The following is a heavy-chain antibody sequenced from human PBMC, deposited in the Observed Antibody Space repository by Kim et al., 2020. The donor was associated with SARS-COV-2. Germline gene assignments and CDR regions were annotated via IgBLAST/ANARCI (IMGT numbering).Heavy chain of an antibody. D-gene: IGHD1-26*01. CDR3: ATGWEMATTRPLGAFDI. CDR2: ISPGDSDT. CDR1: GYSFTSYW. J-gene: IGHJ3*02. Sequence: GESLKISCKGSGYSFTSYWIGWVRQMPGKGLEWMGIISPGDSDTRYSPSFQGLVTISADKSISTDYLQWSSLKASDTAMYYCATGWEMATTRPLGAFDIWGQGTMVTVSS. V-gene: IGHV5-51*01.